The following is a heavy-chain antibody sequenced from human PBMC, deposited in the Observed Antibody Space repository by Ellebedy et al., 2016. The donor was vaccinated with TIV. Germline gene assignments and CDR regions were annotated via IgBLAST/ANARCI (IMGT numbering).Heavy chain of an antibody. CDR3: ARRVAGTGKYYFDY. CDR2: IFYSGNT. J-gene: IGHJ4*02. D-gene: IGHD1-1*01. Sequence: MPSETLSLTCTVPGGSISSYYWSWIRQPPGKGLEWIGYIFYSGNTNYNPSLMSRVTISVDTSKNQFSLKLTSVTAADTAVYYCARRVAGTGKYYFDYWGQGILVAVSS. CDR1: GGSISSYY. V-gene: IGHV4-59*01.